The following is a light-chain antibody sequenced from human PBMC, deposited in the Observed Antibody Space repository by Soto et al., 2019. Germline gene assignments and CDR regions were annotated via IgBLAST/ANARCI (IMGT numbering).Light chain of an antibody. CDR2: DAS. J-gene: IGKJ5*01. V-gene: IGKV1-5*01. Sequence: QITQSPSTPSASVGDRGTITCPASQSISSWLSWYQQKPGKAPKLLIYDASSLQSGVPSRFSGSGSGTDFTLTISSLQPEDLATYYCQNADSFPLITVGKGTRLEIK. CDR3: QNADSFPLIT. CDR1: QSISSW.